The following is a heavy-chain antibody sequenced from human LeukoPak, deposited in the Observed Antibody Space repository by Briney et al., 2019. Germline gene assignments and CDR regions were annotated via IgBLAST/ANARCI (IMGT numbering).Heavy chain of an antibody. CDR2: IYTSGST. J-gene: IGHJ4*02. CDR3: ARGSGGSGPL. Sequence: SETLSLTSTVSGGSISSYYWSWIRQPPGKGLEWIGYIYTSGSTNYNPSLKSRVTISVDTSKNQFSLKLSSVTAADTAVYYCARGSGGSGPLWGQGTLVTVSS. CDR1: GGSISSYY. D-gene: IGHD3-10*01. V-gene: IGHV4-4*09.